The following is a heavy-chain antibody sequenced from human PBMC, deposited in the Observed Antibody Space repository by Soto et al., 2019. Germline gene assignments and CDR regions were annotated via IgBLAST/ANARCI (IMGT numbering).Heavy chain of an antibody. CDR2: FDPEDGET. CDR3: ATWVDYGDFEGFDF. J-gene: IGHJ4*02. Sequence: ASVKVSCNVSGYTLTELSMHLVRQAPGKGLEWMGGFDPEDGETIYAQKFQGRDTMTEDTSTDTAYMELSSLRSEDTATYFCATWVDYGDFEGFDFWGQGTLVTVSS. V-gene: IGHV1-24*01. D-gene: IGHD4-17*01. CDR1: GYTLTELS.